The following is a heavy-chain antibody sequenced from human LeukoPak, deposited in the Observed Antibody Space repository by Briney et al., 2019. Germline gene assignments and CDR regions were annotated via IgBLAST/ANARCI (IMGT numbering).Heavy chain of an antibody. D-gene: IGHD2-2*01. CDR2: IYYSGST. CDR3: ARSFSTCFDY. Sequence: SETLSLTCAVSGGSISSSNWWSWVRQPPGKGLEWIGYIYYSGSTYYNPSLKSRVTLSVDTSKNQFSLKLSSVTAADTAVYYCARSFSTCFDYWGQGTLVTVSS. J-gene: IGHJ4*02. CDR1: GGSISSSNW. V-gene: IGHV4-30-4*01.